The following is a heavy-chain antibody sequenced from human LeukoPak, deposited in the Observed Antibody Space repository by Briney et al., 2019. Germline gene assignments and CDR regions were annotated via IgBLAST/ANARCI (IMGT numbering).Heavy chain of an antibody. CDR1: GYSITSYD. D-gene: IGHD2/OR15-2a*01. V-gene: IGHV1-8*01. CDR3: ARGQFSRDFDY. CDR2: MNPNSGNT. Sequence: GASVKVSCTGSGYSITSYDINWVRQATGQGLEWMGWMNPNSGNTGYAQKFRGRVIMTRNTSISTAYMELSSLRSEDTAVYYCARGQFSRDFDYWGQGTLVTVSS. J-gene: IGHJ4*02.